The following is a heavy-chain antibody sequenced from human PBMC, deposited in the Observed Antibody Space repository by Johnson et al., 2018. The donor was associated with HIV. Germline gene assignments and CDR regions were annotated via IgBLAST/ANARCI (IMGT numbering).Heavy chain of an antibody. D-gene: IGHD1-26*01. CDR2: ISSSGSTI. CDR3: AKDMGRYSGSYGNYDAFDI. J-gene: IGHJ3*02. CDR1: GFTFSDHY. V-gene: IGHV3-11*01. Sequence: QVQLVESGGGLVKPGGSLRLSCVGSGFTFSDHYMSWVRQAPGKGLEWVSFISSSGSTIYYSDSVKGRFTISRDNSKNSLYLQMNSLRTEDTALYYCAKDMGRYSGSYGNYDAFDIWGQGTMVTVSS.